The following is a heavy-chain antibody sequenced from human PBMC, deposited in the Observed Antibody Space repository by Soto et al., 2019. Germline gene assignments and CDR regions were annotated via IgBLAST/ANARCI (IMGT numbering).Heavy chain of an antibody. J-gene: IGHJ3*02. CDR3: ARLGLDAFDI. CDR2: IYYSGTT. D-gene: IGHD6-13*01. CDR1: GDSITSNSYF. Sequence: PSETLSLTCTVSGDSITSNSYFWAWIRQPPGKGLEWIGSIYYSGTTYYNPYLKSRVTISVDRSKNQFSLKLSSVTAADTAVYYCARLGLDAFDIWGQGTMVTVSS. V-gene: IGHV4-39*07.